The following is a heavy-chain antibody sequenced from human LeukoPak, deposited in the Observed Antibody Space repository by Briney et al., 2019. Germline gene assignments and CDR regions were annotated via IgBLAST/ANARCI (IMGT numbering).Heavy chain of an antibody. D-gene: IGHD2-2*01. CDR2: IYYSGST. CDR1: GGSISSSSYY. V-gene: IGHV4-39*01. J-gene: IGHJ4*02. Sequence: PSETLSLTCTVSGGSISSSSYYWGWIRQPPGKGLEWIGSIYYSGSTYYNPSLKSRVTISVDTSKNQFSLKLSSVTAADTAVYYCARRPAVYCSSTSCRGTDYWGQGTLVTVSS. CDR3: ARRPAVYCSSTSCRGTDY.